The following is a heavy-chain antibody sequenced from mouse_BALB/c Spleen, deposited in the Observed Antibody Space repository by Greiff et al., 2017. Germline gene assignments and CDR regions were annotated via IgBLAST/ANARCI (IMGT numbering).Heavy chain of an antibody. CDR2: INPGSGGT. CDR3: ARSRTHYYAMDY. CDR1: GYTFTSYW. V-gene: IGHV1-53*01. J-gene: IGHJ4*01. Sequence: QVQLKQPGAELVKPGASVKLSCKASGYTFTSYWMHWVKQRPGQGLEWIGVINPGSGGTNYNEKFKGKATLTADKSSSTAYMQLSSLTSDDSAVYFCARSRTHYYAMDYWGQGTSVTVSS.